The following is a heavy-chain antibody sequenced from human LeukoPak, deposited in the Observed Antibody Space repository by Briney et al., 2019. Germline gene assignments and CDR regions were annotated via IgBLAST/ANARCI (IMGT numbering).Heavy chain of an antibody. V-gene: IGHV3-64D*06. J-gene: IGHJ4*02. D-gene: IGHD6-6*01. CDR2: ISSNGGST. Sequence: GGSLRLSCSASGFTFSSYAMHWVRQAPGKGLEYVSAISSNGGSTYYADSVKGRFTISRDNSKNTLYLQMSSLRAEDTAVYYCARDPYSSSSDYWGQGTLVTVSS. CDR3: ARDPYSSSSDY. CDR1: GFTFSSYA.